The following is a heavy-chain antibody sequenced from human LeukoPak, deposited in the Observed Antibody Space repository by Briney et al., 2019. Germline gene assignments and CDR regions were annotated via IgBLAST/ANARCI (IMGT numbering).Heavy chain of an antibody. Sequence: GCALSVSYLLSVSTVSTNYMILGLDPPGHGLEAGAVIYSDGTTYYADSVKSRFTISRDNSKNTLYFQMNSLRAEDTAVYYCARGPSNYYDSSGYVFDYWGQGTLVTVSS. V-gene: IGHV3-66*01. CDR1: VSTVSTNY. CDR3: ARGPSNYYDSSGYVFDY. D-gene: IGHD3-22*01. J-gene: IGHJ4*02. CDR2: IYSDGTT.